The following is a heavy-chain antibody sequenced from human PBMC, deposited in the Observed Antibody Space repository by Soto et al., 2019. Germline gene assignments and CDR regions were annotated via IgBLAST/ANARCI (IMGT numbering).Heavy chain of an antibody. Sequence: PGGSLRLSCTASGFMFSSYTMNWVRQAPGKGLECVSSVSFRGDIYYADSLEGRFTISRDDAKNSLYLQMNSLRAEDTAVYYCARGCSSASCYYYWGQGTLVTVSS. CDR3: ARGCSSASCYYY. V-gene: IGHV3-21*01. CDR1: GFMFSSYT. D-gene: IGHD2-2*01. CDR2: VSFRGDI. J-gene: IGHJ4*02.